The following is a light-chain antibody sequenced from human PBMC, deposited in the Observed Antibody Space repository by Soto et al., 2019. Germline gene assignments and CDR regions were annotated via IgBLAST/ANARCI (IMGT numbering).Light chain of an antibody. Sequence: QSVLTQPPSASGTPGQRVTISCSGSSSNIGINYVFWYQQLPGTAPKLLIYRNNQRPSGVPDRFSGSKSGTSASLAISGLRSEDEADYYCAAWDDSLSGVVFGGGIKLTVL. CDR2: RNN. CDR1: SSNIGINY. V-gene: IGLV1-47*01. CDR3: AAWDDSLSGVV. J-gene: IGLJ2*01.